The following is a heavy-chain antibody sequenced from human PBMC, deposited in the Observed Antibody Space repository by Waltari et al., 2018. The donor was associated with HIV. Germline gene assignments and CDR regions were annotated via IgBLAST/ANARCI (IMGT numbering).Heavy chain of an antibody. V-gene: IGHV3-11*01. J-gene: IGHJ4*02. D-gene: IGHD3-10*01. CDR1: GFSFRDFN. Sequence: QEQVVESGGGLVQPGGSLRLSGVAPGFSFRDFNLTWIRQAPGRGLEWVSYISTSGRTMYYADSVKGRFTISRDNAKNSLYLQMNSLRAEDTAVYYCARVGSYYKWGYFDYWGQGTLVTVSS. CDR2: ISTSGRTM. CDR3: ARVGSYYKWGYFDY.